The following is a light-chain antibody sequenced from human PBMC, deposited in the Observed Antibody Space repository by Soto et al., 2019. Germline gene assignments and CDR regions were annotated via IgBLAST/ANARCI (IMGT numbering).Light chain of an antibody. J-gene: IGKJ4*01. CDR2: DAS. CDR3: QQYDNLPLT. Sequence: DIHMTQSPSSLSASVGDRGTITCQASQDISNYLNWYQQKPGKAPKLLIYDASNLETGVPSRFSGSGSGTDFTFTISSLQPEDIATYYCQQYDNLPLTFGGGTKVDIK. CDR1: QDISNY. V-gene: IGKV1-33*01.